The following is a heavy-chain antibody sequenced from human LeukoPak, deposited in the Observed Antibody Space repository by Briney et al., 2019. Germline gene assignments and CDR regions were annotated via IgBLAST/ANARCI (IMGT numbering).Heavy chain of an antibody. CDR1: GFTFTSYS. Sequence: GGSLRLSCAASGFTFTSYSMNWVRQAPGKGLEWVAYVSSDTATTYYADSVKGRFTISRDNAKNSLYLQMNSLRAEDTAVYYCARGRDSIVVVTASDYWGQGTLVTVSS. CDR3: ARGRDSIVVVTASDY. CDR2: VSSDTATT. V-gene: IGHV3-48*04. D-gene: IGHD2-21*02. J-gene: IGHJ4*02.